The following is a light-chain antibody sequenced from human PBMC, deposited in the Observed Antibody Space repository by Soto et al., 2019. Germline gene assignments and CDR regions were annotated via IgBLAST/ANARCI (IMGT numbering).Light chain of an antibody. J-gene: IGKJ1*01. CDR2: GAS. CDR1: QRVSSSY. Sequence: EIVLTQSPVTLSLSSGERATLSCRASQRVSSSYLAWYQQKPGQAPRLLIYGASSRATGIPDRFSGSGSGTDFILTISRLESEDFAMYYCQQYGSAPGTFGQGTKLEIK. CDR3: QQYGSAPGT. V-gene: IGKV3-20*01.